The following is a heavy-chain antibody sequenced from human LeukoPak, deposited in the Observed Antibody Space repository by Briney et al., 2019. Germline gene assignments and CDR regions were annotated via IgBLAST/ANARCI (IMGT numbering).Heavy chain of an antibody. CDR2: IRYDGSNK. Sequence: PGGSLRLSCAASGFTFSSYGMHWVRQAPGKGLEWVAFIRYDGSNKYYADSVKGRFTISRDNSKNTLYLQMNSLRAEDTAVYYCNYKDYSSSSSNYYYYMDVWGKGTTVTVSS. V-gene: IGHV3-30*02. CDR3: NYKDYSSSSSNYYYYMDV. CDR1: GFTFSSYG. J-gene: IGHJ6*03. D-gene: IGHD6-6*01.